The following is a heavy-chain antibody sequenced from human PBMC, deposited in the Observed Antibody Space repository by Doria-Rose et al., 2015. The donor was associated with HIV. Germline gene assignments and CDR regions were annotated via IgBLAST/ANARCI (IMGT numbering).Heavy chain of an antibody. Sequence: QVQLQQWGAGLLKPSETLSLTCAVYGGSFSGYYWRWIRQPPGKGLEGIGEINHSGSANYNPSLESRVTISVDPSKNQFSPKLTSVTAADTAVYYCARGRVDYSSSLFWYFDLWGRGTLVTVSS. CDR2: INHSGSA. J-gene: IGHJ2*01. D-gene: IGHD6-13*01. V-gene: IGHV4-34*01. CDR1: GGSFSGYY. CDR3: ARGRVDYSSSLFWYFDL.